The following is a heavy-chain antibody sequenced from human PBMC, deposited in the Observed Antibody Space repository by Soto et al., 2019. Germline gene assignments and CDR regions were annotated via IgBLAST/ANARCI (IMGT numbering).Heavy chain of an antibody. V-gene: IGHV1-3*01. J-gene: IGHJ6*03. CDR3: ARDADYDFWSGSLRYYYYYMDV. CDR2: INAGNGNT. CDR1: GYTFTSYA. Sequence: APVKVSCKASGYTFTSYAVHWVREAPGQRIEWMGWINAGNGNTKYSQKFQGRVTITRDTSASTAYMELSSLRSEDTAVYYCARDADYDFWSGSLRYYYYYMDVWGKGTTVTVSS. D-gene: IGHD3-3*01.